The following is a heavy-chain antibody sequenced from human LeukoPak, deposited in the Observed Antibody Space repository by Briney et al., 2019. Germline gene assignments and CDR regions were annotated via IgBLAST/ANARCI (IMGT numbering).Heavy chain of an antibody. CDR1: GFTVNNNY. CDR2: LYSGGNT. J-gene: IGHJ4*02. V-gene: IGHV3-66*01. D-gene: IGHD2-2*01. CDR3: ARGLVVPAAVYYFDY. Sequence: PGGSLRPSCAASGFTVNNNYMSWVRQAPGKGLEWVSVLYSGGNTYYADSVKGRFTISRDNSKNTLYLQMNSLRAEDTAVYYCARGLVVPAAVYYFDYWGQGTLVTVSS.